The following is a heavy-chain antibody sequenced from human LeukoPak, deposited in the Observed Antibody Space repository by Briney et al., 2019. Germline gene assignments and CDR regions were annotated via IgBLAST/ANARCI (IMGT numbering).Heavy chain of an antibody. D-gene: IGHD6-19*01. CDR1: GGTFSSYA. CDR2: IIPIFGTA. Sequence: GASVKVSCKASGGTFSSYAISWVRQAPGQGLEWMGGIIPIFGTANYAQKFQGRVTMTRDTSISTAYMELSRLRSDDTAVYYCARDQGAVAGTYYYYGMDVWGQGTTVTVSS. CDR3: ARDQGAVAGTYYYYGMDV. V-gene: IGHV1-69*05. J-gene: IGHJ6*02.